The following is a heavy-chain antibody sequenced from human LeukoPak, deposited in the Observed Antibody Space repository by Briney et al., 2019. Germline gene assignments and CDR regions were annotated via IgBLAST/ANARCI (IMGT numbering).Heavy chain of an antibody. Sequence: ASVKVSCKTSGGTLNSYTFSWVRQAPGQGLEWMGRIIPIFGTTNYARRFQERVTISADESTGTIYMDLNSLRSDDTAVYYCARGTVSAPKAPLDSWGQGTLVTVSS. CDR2: IIPIFGTT. CDR1: GGTLNSYT. V-gene: IGHV1-69*13. J-gene: IGHJ4*02. CDR3: ARGTVSAPKAPLDS. D-gene: IGHD3-3*01.